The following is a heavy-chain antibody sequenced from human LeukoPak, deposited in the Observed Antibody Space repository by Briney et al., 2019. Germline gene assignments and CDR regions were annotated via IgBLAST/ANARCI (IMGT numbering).Heavy chain of an antibody. V-gene: IGHV3-11*04. Sequence: KPGGYLRLSCAASGFIFSDYYMTWIRQAPGKGLEWVSYISSSSSTIYYADSVKGRFTISRDNAKKSLYLQMTSLRAEDTAGYFCARDDWMSPEDHWSQGTLVTVS. CDR1: GFIFSDYY. CDR2: ISSSSSTI. J-gene: IGHJ4*02. CDR3: ARDDWMSPEDH. D-gene: IGHD3-9*01.